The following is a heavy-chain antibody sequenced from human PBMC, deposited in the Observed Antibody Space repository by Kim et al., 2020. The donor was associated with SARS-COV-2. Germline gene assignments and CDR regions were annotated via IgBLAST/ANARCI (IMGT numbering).Heavy chain of an antibody. V-gene: IGHV4-39*01. D-gene: IGHD5-12*01. CDR3: ARGGSGYDTFDY. CDR2: IYYSGST. CDR1: GGSISSSSYY. J-gene: IGHJ4*02. Sequence: SETLSLTCTVSGGSISSSSYYWGWIRQPPGKGLEWIGSIYYSGSTYYNPSLKSRVTISVDTSKNQFSLKLSSVTAADTAVYYCARGGSGYDTFDYWGQGTLVTVSS.